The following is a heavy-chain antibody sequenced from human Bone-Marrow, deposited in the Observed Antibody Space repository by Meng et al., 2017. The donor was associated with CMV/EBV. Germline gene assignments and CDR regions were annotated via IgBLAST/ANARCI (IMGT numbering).Heavy chain of an antibody. J-gene: IGHJ6*02. CDR1: GFTFSSYA. V-gene: IGHV3-30*02. CDR2: IRYDGSNK. Sequence: GGSLRLSCAASGFTFSSYAMSWVRQAPGKGLEWVAFIRYDGSNKYYADPVKGRFTISRDNSKNTLYLQMNSLRAEDTAVYYCAKPPAIYCSSTSCRGNYYGMDVWGQGTTVTVSS. D-gene: IGHD2-2*01. CDR3: AKPPAIYCSSTSCRGNYYGMDV.